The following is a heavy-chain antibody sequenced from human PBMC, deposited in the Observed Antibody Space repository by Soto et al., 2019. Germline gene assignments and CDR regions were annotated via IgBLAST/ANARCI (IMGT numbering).Heavy chain of an antibody. CDR3: ARHSYNWNDEDYYYYMDV. D-gene: IGHD1-1*01. CDR2: VYYSGGT. Sequence: PSETLSLTCTVSGGSISSRSNYWGWIRLPPGRGLEWIGSVYYSGGTYYNPSLKSRVTISIDTSKNQFSLKLSSVTAADTAVYYCARHSYNWNDEDYYYYMDVWGKGTTVTVSS. V-gene: IGHV4-39*01. J-gene: IGHJ6*03. CDR1: GGSISSRSNY.